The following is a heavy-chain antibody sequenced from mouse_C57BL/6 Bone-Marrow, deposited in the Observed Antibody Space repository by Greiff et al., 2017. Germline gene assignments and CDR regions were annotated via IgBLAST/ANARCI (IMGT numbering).Heavy chain of an antibody. Sequence: EVKLQESGAELVRPGASVKLSCTASGFNIKDDYMHWVKQRPEQGLEWIGWIDPENGDTEYASKFQGKATITADTSSNTAYLQLSSLTSEDAAVYYCTTLDDGFYTWFAYWGQGTLVTVSA. CDR3: TTLDDGFYTWFAY. CDR1: GFNIKDDY. D-gene: IGHD2-3*01. J-gene: IGHJ3*01. V-gene: IGHV14-4*01. CDR2: IDPENGDT.